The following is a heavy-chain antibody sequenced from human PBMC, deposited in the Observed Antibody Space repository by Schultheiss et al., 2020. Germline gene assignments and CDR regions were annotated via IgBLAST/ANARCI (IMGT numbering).Heavy chain of an antibody. J-gene: IGHJ4*02. Sequence: SETLSLTCTVSGGSISSGGYYWGWIRQPPGKGLEWIGYIYYSGSTNYNPSLKSRVTISVDTSKNQFSLKLSSVTAADTAVYYCARVRYYDSSGYSNFDCWGQGTLVTVSS. CDR1: GGSISSGGYY. D-gene: IGHD3-22*01. V-gene: IGHV4-61*08. CDR2: IYYSGST. CDR3: ARVRYYDSSGYSNFDC.